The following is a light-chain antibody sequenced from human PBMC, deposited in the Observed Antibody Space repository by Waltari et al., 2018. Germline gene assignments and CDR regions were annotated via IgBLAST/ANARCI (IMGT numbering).Light chain of an antibody. CDR3: QHYYSTPYN. V-gene: IGKV4-1*01. Sequence: EIVMTQSPDSLAVSLGERATINCRSSQTVSSTSYNKDYVAWYQQKPGEPPKLLISWASTRQSGVPGRFSGTGSGTDFTLTINSLQAEDVAVYYCQHYYSTPYNFGQGTKLEIK. J-gene: IGKJ2*01. CDR1: QTVSSTSYNKDY. CDR2: WAS.